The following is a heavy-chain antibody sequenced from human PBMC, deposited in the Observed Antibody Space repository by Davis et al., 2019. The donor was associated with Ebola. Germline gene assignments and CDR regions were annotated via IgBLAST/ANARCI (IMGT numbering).Heavy chain of an antibody. CDR2: ISSSGSTI. CDR1: GFTFSSYE. V-gene: IGHV3-48*03. D-gene: IGHD5-12*01. Sequence: GGSLRLSCAASGFTFSSYEMNWVRQAPGKGLEWVSYISSSGSTIYYADSVKGRFTISRDNAKNSLYLQMNSLRAEDTAVYYCAREIMATIIYWGQGTLVTVSS. CDR3: AREIMATIIY. J-gene: IGHJ4*02.